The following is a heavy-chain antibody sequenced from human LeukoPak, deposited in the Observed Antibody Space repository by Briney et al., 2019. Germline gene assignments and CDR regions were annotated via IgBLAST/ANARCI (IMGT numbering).Heavy chain of an antibody. CDR1: GYSISSGYY. CDR3: AREYGSGTSRHFDY. CDR2: LSHSGSS. Sequence: SETLSLTCTVSGYSISSGYYWDWIRQPPGKGLEWIGTLSHSGSSYYNPSLKSRVTISVDTSKNQFSLKLSSVTAADTAVYYCAREYGSGTSRHFDYWGQGTLVTVSS. D-gene: IGHD3-10*01. V-gene: IGHV4-38-2*02. J-gene: IGHJ4*02.